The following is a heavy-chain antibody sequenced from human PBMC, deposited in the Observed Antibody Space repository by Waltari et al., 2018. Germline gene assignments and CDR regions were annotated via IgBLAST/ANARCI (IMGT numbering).Heavy chain of an antibody. CDR1: GGSISSYY. CDR3: AGQTLGIFGVVPFDY. V-gene: IGHV4-59*08. J-gene: IGHJ4*02. D-gene: IGHD3-3*01. CDR2: IYYSGST. Sequence: QVQLQESGPGLVKPSETLSLTCTVSGGSISSYYWSWIRQPPGKGLEWIGYIYYSGSTNSNPSLKSRVTISGDTSKDQFSLKLSSVTAADTAVYYCAGQTLGIFGVVPFDYWGQGTLVTVSS.